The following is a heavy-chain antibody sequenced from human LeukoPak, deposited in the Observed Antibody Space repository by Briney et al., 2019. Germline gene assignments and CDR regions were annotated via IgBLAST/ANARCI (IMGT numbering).Heavy chain of an antibody. CDR1: GSTFSSYS. J-gene: IGHJ4*02. Sequence: PGGSLRLSCAASGSTFSSYSMNWVRQAPGKGLEWVSSISSSSSYIYYADSVKGRFTISRDNAKNSLYLQMNSLRAEDTAVYYCATLHTLDFDYWGQGTLVTVSS. V-gene: IGHV3-21*01. CDR2: ISSSSSYI. CDR3: ATLHTLDFDY. D-gene: IGHD5-18*01.